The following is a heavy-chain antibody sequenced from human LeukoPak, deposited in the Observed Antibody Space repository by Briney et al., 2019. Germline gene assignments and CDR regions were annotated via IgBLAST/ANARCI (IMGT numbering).Heavy chain of an antibody. J-gene: IGHJ1*01. CDR1: GGSFSGYC. V-gene: IGHV4-34*01. Sequence: SETLSLTCAFYGGSFSGYCWSWIRQPPGKGLEWIGEINHSGGTNYNPSLKSRVTISVDTSKNQFSLKLSSVTAADTAVYYCATSLLYYYGSGSYFLEYFQHWGQGTLVTVSS. CDR3: ATSLLYYYGSGSYFLEYFQH. D-gene: IGHD3-10*01. CDR2: INHSGGT.